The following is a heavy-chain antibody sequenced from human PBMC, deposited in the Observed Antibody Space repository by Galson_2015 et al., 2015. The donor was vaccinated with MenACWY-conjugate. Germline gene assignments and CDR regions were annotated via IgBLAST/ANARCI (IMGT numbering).Heavy chain of an antibody. Sequence: SLRLSCAASGFTFSSYWMHWVRHGPGKGLVWVSRINSDGSSTNYADSVKGRFNIYRDNAKNTLYLQMNSLRAEDTAVYYCARGGXGLEAAEDNWFDPWGQGSLLTVSS. CDR1: GFTFSSYW. D-gene: IGHD6-13*01. CDR3: ARGGXGLEAAEDNWFDP. CDR2: INSDGSST. J-gene: IGHJ5*02. V-gene: IGHV3-74*01.